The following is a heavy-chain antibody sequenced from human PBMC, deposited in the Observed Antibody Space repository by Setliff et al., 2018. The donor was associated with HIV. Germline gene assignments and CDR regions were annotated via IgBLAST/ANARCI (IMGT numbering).Heavy chain of an antibody. D-gene: IGHD3-9*01. V-gene: IGHV3-74*01. CDR1: GFTFSSYS. Sequence: GGSLRLSCAAPGFTFSSYSMYWVRQAPGKGLMWVSRLNSDGRSTTYADSVKGRFTISRDNARNTVFLQMNSLRAEDSAVYYCARGDQTGYYTTYYYYMDVWGLGTTVTVSS. CDR2: LNSDGRST. CDR3: ARGDQTGYYTTYYYYMDV. J-gene: IGHJ6*03.